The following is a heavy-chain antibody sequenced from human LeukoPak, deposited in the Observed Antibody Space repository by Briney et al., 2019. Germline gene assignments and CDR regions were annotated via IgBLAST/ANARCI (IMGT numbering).Heavy chain of an antibody. CDR2: LIPIYGSS. CDR3: AGFFYDNSGDAFDI. CDR1: GGSFTFTSHA. D-gene: IGHD3-22*01. V-gene: IGHV1-69*13. J-gene: IGHJ3*02. Sequence: ASVKVSCKASGGSFTFTSHAISWVRQAPGQGLEWVGGLIPIYGSSNYAQKFQGRVTITSDESTRTVYMELSSLRPEDPAVYYCAGFFYDNSGDAFDIWGQGTTVTVSS.